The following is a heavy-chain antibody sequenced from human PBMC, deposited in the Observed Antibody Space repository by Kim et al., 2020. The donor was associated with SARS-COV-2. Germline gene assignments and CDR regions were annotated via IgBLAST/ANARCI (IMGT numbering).Heavy chain of an antibody. V-gene: IGHV1-24*01. CDR3: ATSAAAGRLYWFDP. Sequence: ASVKVSCKVSGYTLTELSMHWVRQAPGKGLEWMGGFDPEDGETIYAQKFQGRVTMTEDTSTDTAYMELSSLRSEDTDVYYCATSAAAGRLYWFDPWGQGTLVTVSS. CDR1: GYTLTELS. CDR2: FDPEDGET. D-gene: IGHD6-13*01. J-gene: IGHJ5*02.